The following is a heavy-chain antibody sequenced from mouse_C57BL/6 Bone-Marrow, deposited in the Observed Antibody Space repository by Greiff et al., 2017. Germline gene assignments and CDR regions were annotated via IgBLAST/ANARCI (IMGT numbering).Heavy chain of an antibody. CDR3: AREGYDYSYARDY. Sequence: EVQLVESGGDLVKPGGSLKLSCAASGFTFSSHGMSWVRPTPDKRLEWVATISSGGSYTYYPDSVKGRFTISRDNAKNTLYLQMSSLKSEDTAMYYCAREGYDYSYARDYWGQGTSVTVSS. CDR1: GFTFSSHG. V-gene: IGHV5-6*01. D-gene: IGHD2-4*01. CDR2: ISSGGSYT. J-gene: IGHJ4*01.